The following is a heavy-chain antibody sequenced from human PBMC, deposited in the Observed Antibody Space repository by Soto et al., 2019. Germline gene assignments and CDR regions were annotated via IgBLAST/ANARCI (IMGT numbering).Heavy chain of an antibody. CDR2: ISSSGSTI. CDR3: ARGQVEAGEDYGDYGHDAFDI. V-gene: IGHV3-11*01. D-gene: IGHD4-17*01. Sequence: QVQLVESGGGLVKPGGSLRLSCAASGFTFSDYYMSWIRQATGKGLEWVSYISSSGSTIYYADSVKGRFTISRDNAKNSLYLQMNSLRAEDTAVYYCARGQVEAGEDYGDYGHDAFDIWGQGTMVTVSS. J-gene: IGHJ3*02. CDR1: GFTFSDYY.